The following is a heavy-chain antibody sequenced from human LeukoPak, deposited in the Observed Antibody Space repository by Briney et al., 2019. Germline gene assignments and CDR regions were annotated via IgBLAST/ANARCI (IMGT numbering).Heavy chain of an antibody. Sequence: GGSLRLSCAASGFTFDDYAVHWVRQGPGKGLEWVSGINWNGGSIGYADSVKGRFTISRDNAKNSLYLQMNSLRVEDTALYYCAKSPYRFNALDIWGQGTIVTVSS. J-gene: IGHJ3*02. CDR1: GFTFDDYA. CDR2: INWNGGSI. D-gene: IGHD2-21*01. CDR3: AKSPYRFNALDI. V-gene: IGHV3-9*01.